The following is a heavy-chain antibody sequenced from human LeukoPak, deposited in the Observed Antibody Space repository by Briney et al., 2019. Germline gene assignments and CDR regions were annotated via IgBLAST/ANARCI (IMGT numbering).Heavy chain of an antibody. V-gene: IGHV3-33*01. Sequence: GGSLRLSCAASGFTFSNYGMHWVRQAPGKGLEWVAVIWYDGSDKYHADSVKGRFTISRDNSKNTLYLQMNSLRVEDTAVYYCARPVVLGAYLRGSYYFDSWGQGTLVTVSS. CDR3: ARPVVLGAYLRGSYYFDS. J-gene: IGHJ4*02. CDR1: GFTFSNYG. CDR2: IWYDGSDK. D-gene: IGHD3-16*01.